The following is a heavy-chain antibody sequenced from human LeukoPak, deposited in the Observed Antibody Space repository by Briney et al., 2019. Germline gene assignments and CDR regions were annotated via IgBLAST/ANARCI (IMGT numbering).Heavy chain of an antibody. CDR2: ISWNSGSI. CDR1: GFTFDDYA. V-gene: IGHV3-9*01. Sequence: PGGSLGLSCAASGFTFDDYAMHWVRQAPGKGLEWVSGISWNSGSIGYADSVKGRFTISRDNAKNSLYLQMNSLRAEDTALYYCAKGERYSYGIDYWGQGTLVTVSS. J-gene: IGHJ4*02. CDR3: AKGERYSYGIDY. D-gene: IGHD5-18*01.